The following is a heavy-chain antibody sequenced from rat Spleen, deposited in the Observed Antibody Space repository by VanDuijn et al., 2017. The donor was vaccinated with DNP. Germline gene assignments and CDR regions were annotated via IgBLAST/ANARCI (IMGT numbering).Heavy chain of an antibody. D-gene: IGHD1-10*01. CDR1: GFSFRNYY. CDR3: AREQHFYFDY. J-gene: IGHJ2*01. Sequence: EVQLVESGGGLVQPGRFLKLSCAASGFSFRNYYMAWVRQSPKKGLEWVAIISHSDGITYYPDSVKGRFTISRDNSQSSLYLQMNSLKSEDTATYFCAREQHFYFDYWGQGVMVTVSS. CDR2: ISHSDGIT. V-gene: IGHV5-25*01.